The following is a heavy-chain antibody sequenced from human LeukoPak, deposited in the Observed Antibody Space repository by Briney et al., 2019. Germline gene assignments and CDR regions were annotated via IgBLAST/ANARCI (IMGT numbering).Heavy chain of an antibody. D-gene: IGHD2-21*02. CDR3: ARDHCGGDCSGHFIDY. CDR1: GDTFIIYY. J-gene: IGHJ4*02. V-gene: IGHV1-46*01. CDR2: IYPSDGST. Sequence: ASVNVSCKASGDTFIIYYVHWVRQAPGQGLEWMGIIYPSDGSTTYSQKFQGRVTMTRDTSTSTVYMELSSLRSEDTAVYYCARDHCGGDCSGHFIDYWGQGTLVTVSS.